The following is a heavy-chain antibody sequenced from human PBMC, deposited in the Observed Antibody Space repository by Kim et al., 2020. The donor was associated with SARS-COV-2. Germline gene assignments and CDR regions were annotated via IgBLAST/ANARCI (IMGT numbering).Heavy chain of an antibody. CDR2: TWSDESNK. D-gene: IGHD3-16*01. CDR1: GFIFSDYG. V-gene: IGHV3-33*01. Sequence: GGSLRLSCAASGFIFSDYGMHWVRQAPGQGLEWVAVTWSDESNKFYADSVKGRFSISRDNSKSTLYLQMNSLRAEDTAVYFCARWGTSSIDYWGQGTLVAVSS. CDR3: ARWGTSSIDY. J-gene: IGHJ4*02.